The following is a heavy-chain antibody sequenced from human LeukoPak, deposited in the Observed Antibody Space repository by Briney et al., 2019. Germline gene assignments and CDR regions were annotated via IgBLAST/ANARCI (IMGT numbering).Heavy chain of an antibody. J-gene: IGHJ4*02. CDR3: ARDRVGADTSFDY. V-gene: IGHV4-61*01. CDR1: GGSISSSSYY. CDR2: IYYSGST. Sequence: PSETLSLTCTVSGGSISSSSYYWSWIRQPPGKGLEWIGYIYYSGSTNYNPSLKSRVTISVDTSKNQFSLKLSSVTAADTAVYYCARDRVGADTSFDYWGQGTLVTVSS. D-gene: IGHD1-26*01.